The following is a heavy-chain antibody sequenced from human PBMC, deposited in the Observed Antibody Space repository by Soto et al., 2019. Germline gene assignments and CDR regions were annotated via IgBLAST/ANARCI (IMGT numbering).Heavy chain of an antibody. Sequence: QVQLVQSGAEVKKPGASVKVSCKASGYTFTSYAMHWVRQAPGQRLEWMGWINAGNGNTKYSQKFQGRVTITRDTSASTAYMELNSLRSEDTAVYHCARGSAITMIVVEYWGQGTLVTVSS. D-gene: IGHD3-22*01. CDR1: GYTFTSYA. J-gene: IGHJ4*02. CDR3: ARGSAITMIVVEY. CDR2: INAGNGNT. V-gene: IGHV1-3*01.